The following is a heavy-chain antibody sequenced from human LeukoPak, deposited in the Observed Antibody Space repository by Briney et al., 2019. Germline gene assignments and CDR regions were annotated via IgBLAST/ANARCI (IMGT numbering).Heavy chain of an antibody. CDR2: INPNSGGT. V-gene: IGHV1-2*04. Sequence: ASVKVSCKASGYTFTGYYMHWVRQAPGQGLEWMGWINPNSGGTNYAQKFQGWVTMTRDTSIGTAYMELSRLRSDDTAVYYCAGDNRGSYYDSSGHFSDWGQGTLVTVSS. J-gene: IGHJ4*02. CDR1: GYTFTGYY. D-gene: IGHD3-22*01. CDR3: AGDNRGSYYDSSGHFSD.